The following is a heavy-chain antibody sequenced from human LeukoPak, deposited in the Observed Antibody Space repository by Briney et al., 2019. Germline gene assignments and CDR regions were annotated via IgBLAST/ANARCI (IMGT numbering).Heavy chain of an antibody. Sequence: GGSLRLSCATSGFTLSSYSMNWVRQAPGKGLEWVSYISSGSTTIYYADSVKGRFTISRDNAKNSLYLQMNSLRAEDTAVYYCARVRYSSGWYDYWGQGTLVTVSS. CDR3: ARVRYSSGWYDY. V-gene: IGHV3-48*01. CDR1: GFTLSSYS. CDR2: ISSGSTTI. D-gene: IGHD6-19*01. J-gene: IGHJ4*02.